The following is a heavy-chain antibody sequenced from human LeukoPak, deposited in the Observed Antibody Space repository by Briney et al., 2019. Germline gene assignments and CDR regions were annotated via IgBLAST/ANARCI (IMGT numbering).Heavy chain of an antibody. D-gene: IGHD2-2*01. V-gene: IGHV3-30*03. CDR1: GFTFSSYG. CDR3: ARDQGCSSTNCYSLFFHY. CDR2: ISYDGSNK. Sequence: PGRSLRLSCAASGFTFSSYGMHWVRQAPGKGLEWVAVISYDGSNKYYADSVKGRFTISRDNSKNTLYLQMNSLRAEDTAVYYCARDQGCSSTNCYSLFFHYWGQGTLVTVSS. J-gene: IGHJ4*02.